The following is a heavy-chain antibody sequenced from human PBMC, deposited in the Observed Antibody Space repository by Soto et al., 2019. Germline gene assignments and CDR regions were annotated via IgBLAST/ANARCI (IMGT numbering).Heavy chain of an antibody. CDR1: GFTFSSYG. D-gene: IGHD4-17*01. J-gene: IGHJ4*02. CDR3: ARDEGSDYGDYGVFDY. CDR2: IWYDGSNK. V-gene: IGHV3-33*01. Sequence: QVQLVESGGGVVQPGRSLRLSCAASGFTFSSYGMHWVRQAPGKGLEWVAVIWYDGSNKYYADSVKGRFTISRDNSKNTLYLQMNSLRAEDTAVYYCARDEGSDYGDYGVFDYWGQGTLVTVSS.